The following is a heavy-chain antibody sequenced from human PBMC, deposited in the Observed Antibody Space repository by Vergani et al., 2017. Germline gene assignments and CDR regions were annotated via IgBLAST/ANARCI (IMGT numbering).Heavy chain of an antibody. D-gene: IGHD1-26*01. Sequence: EVQLVESGGGLVQPGGSLRLSCPASGFTFSSYSMNWVRQAPGKGLEWVSYISSSSSTLYYADSVKGRFTISRDNAKNSLYLQMNSLRAEDTAVYYCARLLIVGATGDYWGQGTLVTVSS. CDR1: GFTFSSYS. J-gene: IGHJ4*02. V-gene: IGHV3-48*01. CDR2: ISSSSSTL. CDR3: ARLLIVGATGDY.